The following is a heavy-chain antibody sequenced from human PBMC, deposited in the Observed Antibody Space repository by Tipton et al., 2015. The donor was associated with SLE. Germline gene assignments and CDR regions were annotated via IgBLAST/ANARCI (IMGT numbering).Heavy chain of an antibody. CDR3: ASGKKPSHWTFDY. Sequence: GLVKPSQTLSLTCAISGDSVSSNIAAWAWVRQSPSRGLEWLGRTFYRSKWYNEYAVSVRGRVTVNPDTSKNQFSLQLNSVTPEDTAVYSCASGKKPSHWTFDYWGQGTLVTVSS. V-gene: IGHV6-1*01. CDR2: TFYRSKWYN. D-gene: IGHD1-1*01. J-gene: IGHJ4*02. CDR1: GDSVSSNIAA.